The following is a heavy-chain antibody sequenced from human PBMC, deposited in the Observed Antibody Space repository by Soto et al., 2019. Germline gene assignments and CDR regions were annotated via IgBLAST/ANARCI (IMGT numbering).Heavy chain of an antibody. CDR1: GFTFSSYS. CDR2: ISSSSSYI. CDR3: ARDPLYYDIRVPYY. Sequence: EVQLVGSGGGLVKPGGSLRLSCAASGFTFSSYSLHWGRQAPGKGLEWVSSISSSSSYIYYADSVKGRLTISRDNARNSVYLQMNSRRAEDTAVYYCARDPLYYDIRVPYYWGQGTPVTLSS. V-gene: IGHV3-21*01. D-gene: IGHD3-22*01. J-gene: IGHJ4*02.